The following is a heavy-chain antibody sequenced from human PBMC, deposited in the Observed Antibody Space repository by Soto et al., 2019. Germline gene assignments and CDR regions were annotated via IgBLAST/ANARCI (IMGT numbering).Heavy chain of an antibody. CDR3: ARDAYTSGWRTIDS. CDR2: INAGTGET. V-gene: IGHV1-3*01. D-gene: IGHD6-19*01. CDR1: GYTFARYA. Sequence: QVQLVQSGAEVKRPGASVKVSCKPSGYTFARYALIWVRQAPGQSLEWVAWINAGTGETKYSQSFQGRVTITRDTSATIAYMELSSLRSEDTAVYYCARDAYTSGWRTIDSWGQGTLVIVSS. J-gene: IGHJ4*02.